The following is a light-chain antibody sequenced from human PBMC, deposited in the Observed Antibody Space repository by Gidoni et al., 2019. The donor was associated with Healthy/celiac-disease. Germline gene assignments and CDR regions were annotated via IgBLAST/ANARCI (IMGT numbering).Light chain of an antibody. CDR3: CSYAGSYTWV. CDR1: SSDVGGYNY. J-gene: IGLJ3*02. CDR2: DVS. Sequence: PPRSVSGSPGQSVTISCTGTSSDVGGYNYVSWYQQHPGKAPKLMIYDVSKRPSGVPDRFSGSKSGNTASLTISGLQAEDEADYYCCSYAGSYTWVFGGGTKLTVL. V-gene: IGLV2-11*01.